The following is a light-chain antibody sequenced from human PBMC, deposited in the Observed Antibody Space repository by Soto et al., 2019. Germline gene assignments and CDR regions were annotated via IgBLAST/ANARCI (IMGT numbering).Light chain of an antibody. J-gene: IGLJ1*01. CDR1: SSDIGSYNY. Sequence: QSALTQPASVSGSPGQSITISCTGTSSDIGSYNYVSWYQQLPDKAPKLILYDVNNRPSGTSNRFSGSKSGNTASLTISGLQAEDEADYYCSSYTRSTTPYVFGTGTKLTVL. CDR3: SSYTRSTTPYV. CDR2: DVN. V-gene: IGLV2-14*01.